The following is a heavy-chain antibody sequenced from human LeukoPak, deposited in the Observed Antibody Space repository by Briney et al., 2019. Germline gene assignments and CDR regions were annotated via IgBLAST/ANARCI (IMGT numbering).Heavy chain of an antibody. Sequence: GGSLRLSCAASGFTFSSYGMHWVRQAPGKGLEWVAIISYDGSNKYYTDSVKGRFTISRDNSKNTLYLQMNSLRAEDTAVYYCASTRWLQLDYWGQGTLVTVSS. D-gene: IGHD5-24*01. CDR3: ASTRWLQLDY. V-gene: IGHV3-30*19. CDR2: ISYDGSNK. J-gene: IGHJ4*02. CDR1: GFTFSSYG.